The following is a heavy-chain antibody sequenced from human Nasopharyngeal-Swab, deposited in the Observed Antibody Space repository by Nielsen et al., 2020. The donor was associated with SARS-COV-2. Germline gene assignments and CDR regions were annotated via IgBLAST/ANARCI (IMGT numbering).Heavy chain of an antibody. J-gene: IGHJ4*02. CDR3: ARDQYGDYGGY. D-gene: IGHD4-17*01. CDR2: IYSGGST. V-gene: IGHV3-53*01. Sequence: VRQAPGKGLEWVSVIYSGGSTYYADSVKGRFTISRDNSKNTLYLQMNSLRAEDTVVYYCARDQYGDYGGYWGQGTLVTVSS.